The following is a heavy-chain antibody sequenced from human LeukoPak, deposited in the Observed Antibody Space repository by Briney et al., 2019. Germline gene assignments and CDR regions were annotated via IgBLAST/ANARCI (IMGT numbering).Heavy chain of an antibody. V-gene: IGHV4-59*08. CDR3: ARRGSGGRSFDY. D-gene: IGHD3-10*01. CDR1: GGSMSTYY. J-gene: IGHJ4*02. CDR2: IYDSGST. Sequence: SETLSLTCTASGGSMSTYYWSWIRQPPGKGLEWIGYIYDSGSTNYNPSLKSRVTISVDTSKNLFSLKLSSVTAADTAVYYCARRGSGGRSFDYWGQGTLVTVSS.